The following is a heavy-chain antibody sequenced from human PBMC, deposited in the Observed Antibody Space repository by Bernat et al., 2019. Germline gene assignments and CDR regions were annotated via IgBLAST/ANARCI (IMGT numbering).Heavy chain of an antibody. V-gene: IGHV4-30-2*03. CDR3: ARLPNRLIAARYYFDY. CDR1: GGSISSGGYS. CDR2: IYYSGST. J-gene: IGHJ4*02. D-gene: IGHD6-6*01. Sequence: QLQLQESGSGLVKPSQTLFLTCAVSGGSISSGGYSWSWIRQPPGKGLEWIGSIYYSGSTYYNPSLKSRVTISVDTSKNQFSLKLSSVTAADTAVYYCARLPNRLIAARYYFDYWGQGTLVTVSS.